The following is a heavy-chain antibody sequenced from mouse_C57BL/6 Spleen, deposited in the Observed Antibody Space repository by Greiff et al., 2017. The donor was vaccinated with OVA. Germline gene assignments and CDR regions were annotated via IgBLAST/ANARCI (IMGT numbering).Heavy chain of an antibody. CDR3: AREGLYYGSGGY. Sequence: EVHLVESGGGLVKPGGSLKLSCAASGFTFSDYGMHWVRQAPEKGLEWVAYISSGSSTIYYADTVKGRFTISRDNAKNTLFLQMTSLRSEDTAMYYCAREGLYYGSGGYWGQGTTLTVSS. D-gene: IGHD1-1*01. CDR1: GFTFSDYG. V-gene: IGHV5-17*01. CDR2: ISSGSSTI. J-gene: IGHJ2*01.